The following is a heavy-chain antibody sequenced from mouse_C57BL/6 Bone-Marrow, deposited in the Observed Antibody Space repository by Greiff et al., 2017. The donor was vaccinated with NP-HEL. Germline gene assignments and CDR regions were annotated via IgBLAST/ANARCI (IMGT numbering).Heavy chain of an antibody. CDR2: IWGDGST. V-gene: IGHV2-3*01. Sequence: VKLMESGPGLVAPSQSLSITCTVSGFSLTSYGVSWVRQPPGKGLEWLGVIWGDGSTNYHSALISCLSLSKDNSKSQVFLKLNSLQTDDTATYYCAKSGTRRYYYAMDYWGQGTSVTVSS. J-gene: IGHJ4*01. CDR1: GFSLTSYG. CDR3: AKSGTRRYYYAMDY. D-gene: IGHD1-1*02.